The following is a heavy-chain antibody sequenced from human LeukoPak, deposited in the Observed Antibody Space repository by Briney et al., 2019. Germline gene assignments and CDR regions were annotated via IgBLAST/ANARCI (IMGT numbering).Heavy chain of an antibody. Sequence: GGSLRLSCAASGFTFNSYSMNWVRQAPGKGLEWVSFISSSSSYIYYADSVKGRFTISRDNAKNSLYLQMNSLRAEDTAVYYCARDGRGSYYDWGQGTLVTVSS. J-gene: IGHJ4*02. CDR3: ARDGRGSYYD. CDR1: GFTFNSYS. V-gene: IGHV3-21*01. D-gene: IGHD1-26*01. CDR2: ISSSSSYI.